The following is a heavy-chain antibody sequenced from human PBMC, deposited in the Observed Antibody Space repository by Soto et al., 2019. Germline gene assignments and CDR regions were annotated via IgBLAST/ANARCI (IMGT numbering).Heavy chain of an antibody. D-gene: IGHD3-10*01. CDR1: GFTFSDYY. V-gene: IGHV3-11*05. Sequence: QVQLVESGGGLVKPGGSLRLSCAASGFTFSDYYMSWIRQAPGKGLEWISYISSSTGYTNYADSVKGRFTISRDNAKNSLYLQMNSLRGDDTAVYYCARDGSGSYYDGMDVWGQGTTVTVSS. CDR2: ISSSTGYT. J-gene: IGHJ6*02. CDR3: ARDGSGSYYDGMDV.